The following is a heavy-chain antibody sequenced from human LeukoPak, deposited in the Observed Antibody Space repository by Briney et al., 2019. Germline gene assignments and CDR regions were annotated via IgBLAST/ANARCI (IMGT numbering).Heavy chain of an antibody. CDR3: ARVKTFVGRAGGFTTVRGVKNWFDP. Sequence: ASVKVSCKASGYTFTSYDINWVRQATGQGLEWMGWMNPNSGNTGYAQKFQGRVTMTRNTSISTAYMELSSLRSEDTAVYYCARVKTFVGRAGGFTTVRGVKNWFDPWGQGTLVTVSS. V-gene: IGHV1-8*01. D-gene: IGHD3-10*01. J-gene: IGHJ5*02. CDR2: MNPNSGNT. CDR1: GYTFTSYD.